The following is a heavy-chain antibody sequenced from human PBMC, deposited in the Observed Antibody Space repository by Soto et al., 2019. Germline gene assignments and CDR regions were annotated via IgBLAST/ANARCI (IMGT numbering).Heavy chain of an antibody. J-gene: IGHJ5*02. Sequence: GGSLRLSCAASGFTFSSYSMSWVRQAPGKGLEWVSAISGSGGSTYYADSVKGRFTISRDNSKNTLYLQMNSLRAEDTAVYYCAKDETVVLWSTFDPWGQGTLVTVSS. D-gene: IGHD2-15*01. CDR1: GFTFSSYS. CDR2: ISGSGGST. V-gene: IGHV3-23*01. CDR3: AKDETVVLWSTFDP.